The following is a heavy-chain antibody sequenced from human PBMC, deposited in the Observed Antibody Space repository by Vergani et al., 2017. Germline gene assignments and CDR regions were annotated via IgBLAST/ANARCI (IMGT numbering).Heavy chain of an antibody. Sequence: EVQLLESGGGLVQPGGSLRLSCEASGFSFPGYAMSWVRQAPGKGLEWVSSVSGSSATPYYADSVKGRFIISRDNSKNTLHLQMNSLRADDTAVYYCAKDRSLQWFGDPHPFDYWGQGTLVTVSS. V-gene: IGHV3-23*01. J-gene: IGHJ4*02. CDR3: AKDRSLQWFGDPHPFDY. CDR1: GFSFPGYA. D-gene: IGHD3-10*01. CDR2: VSGSSATP.